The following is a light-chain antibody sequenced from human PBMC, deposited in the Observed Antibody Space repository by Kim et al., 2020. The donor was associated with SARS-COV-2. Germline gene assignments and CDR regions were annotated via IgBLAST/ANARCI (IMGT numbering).Light chain of an antibody. Sequence: LSPGETVTTSCRASQSVSSSYLAWYQQKPGQAPRLLIYGASSRATGIPDRFSGSGSGTDFTLTISRLEPEDFAVYYCQQYGSSRTFGQGTKVDIK. CDR3: QQYGSSRT. J-gene: IGKJ1*01. V-gene: IGKV3-20*01. CDR2: GAS. CDR1: QSVSSSY.